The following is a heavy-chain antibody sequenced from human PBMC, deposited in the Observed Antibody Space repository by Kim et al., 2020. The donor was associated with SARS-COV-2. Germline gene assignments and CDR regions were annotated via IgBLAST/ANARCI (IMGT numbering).Heavy chain of an antibody. D-gene: IGHD3-10*01. CDR3: ARSTLYYYGSGSVYYFDY. J-gene: IGHJ4*02. V-gene: IGHV3-11*03. Sequence: KGRFTNSRDNAKNSLYLQMNGLRAEDTAVYYCARSTLYYYGSGSVYYFDYWGQGTLVTVSS.